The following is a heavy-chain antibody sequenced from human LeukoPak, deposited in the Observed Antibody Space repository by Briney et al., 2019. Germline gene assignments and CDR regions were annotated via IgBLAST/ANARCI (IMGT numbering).Heavy chain of an antibody. CDR3: ARGITGAANDAFDI. J-gene: IGHJ3*02. V-gene: IGHV4-4*02. Sequence: SETLCLTCALSGGSISTSNWWSWVRQPPGKGLEWIGEIFHSGSAIYNPSLRSRVTMSLDQSKNQFSLKLTSVTAADTAVYYCARGITGAANDAFDIWGQGTMVTVSS. CDR1: GGSISTSNW. CDR2: IFHSGSA. D-gene: IGHD1-14*01.